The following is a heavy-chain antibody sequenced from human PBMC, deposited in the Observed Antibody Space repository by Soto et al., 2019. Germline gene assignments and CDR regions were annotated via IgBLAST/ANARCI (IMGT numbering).Heavy chain of an antibody. CDR1: GFTFSTYG. CDR3: ARDRCGGGNCYSGMDV. Sequence: GGSLRLSCAASGFTFSTYGMHWVRQAPGKGLEWVAVIWYDGSNEYYADSVKGRFTISRDNSKNTLYLQMNSLRAEDTAVFYCARDRCGGGNCYSGMDVWGQGTTVTVSS. V-gene: IGHV3-33*01. D-gene: IGHD2-15*01. J-gene: IGHJ6*02. CDR2: IWYDGSNE.